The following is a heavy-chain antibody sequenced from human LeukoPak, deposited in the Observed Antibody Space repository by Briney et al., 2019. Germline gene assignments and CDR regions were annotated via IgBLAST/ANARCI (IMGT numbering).Heavy chain of an antibody. J-gene: IGHJ4*02. CDR1: GFTFSSYW. CDR2: INSDGSST. Sequence: PGGSLRLSCAASGFTFSSYWMHWVRQAPGKGLVWVSRINSDGSSTSYADSVKGRFTISRDSAKNTLYLQMNSLRAEDTAVYYCARDRFGVRGVMPDWGQGTLVTVSS. CDR3: ARDRFGVRGVMPD. V-gene: IGHV3-74*01. D-gene: IGHD3-10*01.